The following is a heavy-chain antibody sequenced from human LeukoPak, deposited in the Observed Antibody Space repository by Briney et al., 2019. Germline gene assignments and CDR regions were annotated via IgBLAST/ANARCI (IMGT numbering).Heavy chain of an antibody. CDR1: GGSISSYY. D-gene: IGHD3-3*01. CDR2: IYYSGST. CDR3: ARGGSYYDFWSGYYDYYYYMDV. V-gene: IGHV4-59*01. J-gene: IGHJ6*03. Sequence: SETLSLTCTVSGGSISSYYWSWIRQPPGKGLEWIGYIYYSGSTNYNPSLKSRVTISVDTSKNQFSLRLTSVTAADTAVYYCARGGSYYDFWSGYYDYYYYMDVWGKGTTVSVSS.